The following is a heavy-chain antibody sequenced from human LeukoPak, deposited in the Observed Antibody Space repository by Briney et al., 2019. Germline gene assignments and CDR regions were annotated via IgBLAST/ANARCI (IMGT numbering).Heavy chain of an antibody. CDR1: GGSISSSSYY. V-gene: IGHV4-39*07. J-gene: IGHJ4*02. CDR3: ARGPAFDY. CDR2: IYYTGNI. Sequence: SETLSLTCTVSGGSISSSSYYWGWIRQPPGKGLEWIGNIYYTGNIYYNPSLNSRVTVSVDTSKNQFSLQLESMTVADTAVYYCARGPAFDYWGQGTLVTVSS.